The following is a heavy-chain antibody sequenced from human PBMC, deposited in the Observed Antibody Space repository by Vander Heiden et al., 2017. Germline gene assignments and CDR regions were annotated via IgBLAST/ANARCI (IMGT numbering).Heavy chain of an antibody. D-gene: IGHD6-25*01. Sequence: EVQLVQSGGGLVQPGGSLRLSCAASGFTISDHYMDWVGQAPGKGLEWVGRSRNKANSYITEYDVSVQGRFTISRDDSENSLFLQMDSLKTEDTAVYYCARAAAGFDYWGQGALVTVSP. J-gene: IGHJ4*02. CDR2: SRNKANSYIT. CDR1: GFTISDHY. V-gene: IGHV3-72*01. CDR3: ARAAAGFDY.